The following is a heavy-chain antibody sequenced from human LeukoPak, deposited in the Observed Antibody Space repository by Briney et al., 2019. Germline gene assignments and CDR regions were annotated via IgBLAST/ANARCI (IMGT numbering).Heavy chain of an antibody. CDR2: INPNSGGT. D-gene: IGHD1/OR15-1a*01. V-gene: IGHV1-2*02. CDR3: AREVEQDYFDY. J-gene: IGHJ4*02. Sequence: PWASVKVSCKASGYTFTGYYMHWVRQAPGQGLEWMGWINPNSGGTNYAQKFQGRVTITADKSTSTAYMELSSLRSEDTAVYYCAREVEQDYFDYWGQGTLVTVSS. CDR1: GYTFTGYY.